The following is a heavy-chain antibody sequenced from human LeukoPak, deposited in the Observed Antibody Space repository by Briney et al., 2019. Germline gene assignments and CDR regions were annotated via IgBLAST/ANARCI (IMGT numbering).Heavy chain of an antibody. J-gene: IGHJ4*02. CDR1: GFTFSIYS. V-gene: IGHV3-21*01. CDR2: ISSSSSYI. CDR3: ARDLVNYDILTGYFPFDY. Sequence: PGGSLRLSCAASGFTFSIYSMNWVRQAPGKGLEWVSSISSSSSYIYYADSVKGRFTISRDNDKNSLYLQMNSLRAEDTAVYCCARDLVNYDILTGYFPFDYWGQGTLVTVSS. D-gene: IGHD3-9*01.